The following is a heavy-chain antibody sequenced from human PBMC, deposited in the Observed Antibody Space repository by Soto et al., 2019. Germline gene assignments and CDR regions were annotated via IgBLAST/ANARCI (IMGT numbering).Heavy chain of an antibody. Sequence: GSLRLSCAASGFTFSSYGMHWVRQAPGKGLEWVAVIWYDGSNKYYADSVKGRFTISRDNSKNTLYLQMNSLRAEDTAVYYCAATYYDFWSGYPYGMDVWGQGTTVTASS. CDR2: IWYDGSNK. V-gene: IGHV3-33*01. J-gene: IGHJ6*02. CDR1: GFTFSSYG. D-gene: IGHD3-3*01. CDR3: AATYYDFWSGYPYGMDV.